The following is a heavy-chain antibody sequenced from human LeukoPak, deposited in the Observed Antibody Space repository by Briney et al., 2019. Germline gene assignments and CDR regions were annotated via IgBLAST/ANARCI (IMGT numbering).Heavy chain of an antibody. Sequence: SETLSLTCTLSGGSISIYYWSWIRQPPGKGLECIGYIYYSGSTNYNPSLKSRVPISVDTSKNQFSLKLSSVTAADTAVYYCAREITMVRGVIITKAFDIWGQGTMVTVSS. CDR3: AREITMVRGVIITKAFDI. V-gene: IGHV4-59*01. CDR1: GGSISIYY. J-gene: IGHJ3*02. CDR2: IYYSGST. D-gene: IGHD3-10*01.